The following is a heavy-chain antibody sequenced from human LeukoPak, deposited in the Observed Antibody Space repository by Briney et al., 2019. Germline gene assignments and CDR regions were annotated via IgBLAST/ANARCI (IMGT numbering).Heavy chain of an antibody. V-gene: IGHV4-59*01. D-gene: IGHD4-17*01. Sequence: RPSETLSLTCTVSGGSISSYYWSWIRQPPGKGLEWIGYIYYSGSTNYIPSLKSRVTISVDTSKNQFSLKLSSVTAADTAVYYCARVRVDYGDYYYYYGMDVWGQGTTVTVSS. CDR2: IYYSGST. CDR3: ARVRVDYGDYYYYYGMDV. J-gene: IGHJ6*02. CDR1: GGSISSYY.